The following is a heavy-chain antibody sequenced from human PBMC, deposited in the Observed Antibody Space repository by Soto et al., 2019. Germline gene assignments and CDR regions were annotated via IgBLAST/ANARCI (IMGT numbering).Heavy chain of an antibody. J-gene: IGHJ4*02. D-gene: IGHD6-19*01. CDR2: INHSGST. CDR3: ARAHRYSSGWYAIDY. CDR1: GGSFSGYY. Sequence: SDTLSLTCPFYGGSFSGYYWSWIRQPPGKGLEWIGEINHSGSTNYNPSLKSRVTISVDTSKNQFSLKLSSVTAADTAVYYCARAHRYSSGWYAIDYWGQGTLVT. V-gene: IGHV4-34*01.